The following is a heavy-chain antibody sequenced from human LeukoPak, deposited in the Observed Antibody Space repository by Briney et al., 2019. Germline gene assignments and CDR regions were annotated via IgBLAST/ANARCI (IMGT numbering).Heavy chain of an antibody. D-gene: IGHD3-22*01. CDR1: GFTFSSYW. V-gene: IGHV3-74*01. CDR2: INSDGSST. CDR3: ARDPSNYYDSSGYYSWFDP. J-gene: IGHJ5*02. Sequence: GGSLRLSCAASGFTFSSYWMHWVRQAPGKRLVWVSRINSDGSSTSYADSVKGRFTISRDNAKNTLYLQMNSLRAEDTAVYYCARDPSNYYDSSGYYSWFDPWGQGTLVTVSS.